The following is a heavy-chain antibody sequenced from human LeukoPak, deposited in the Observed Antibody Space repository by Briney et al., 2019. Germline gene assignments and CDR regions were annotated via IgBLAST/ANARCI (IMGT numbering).Heavy chain of an antibody. Sequence: PSETLSLTCTVSGGSTSSTSYYWGWIRQPPGKDLEWIGSIYSSGSTSYNPSLKSRVTISIDTSRNQFSLRLSSVTAADTAVYYCARDSRGGGPDFDYWGQGTLVTVSS. D-gene: IGHD3-16*01. CDR2: IYSSGST. J-gene: IGHJ4*02. CDR1: GGSTSSTSYY. CDR3: ARDSRGGGPDFDY. V-gene: IGHV4-39*07.